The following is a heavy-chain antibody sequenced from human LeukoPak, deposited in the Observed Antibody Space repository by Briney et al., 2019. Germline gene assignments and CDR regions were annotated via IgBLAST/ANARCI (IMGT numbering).Heavy chain of an antibody. CDR2: IKTDGSEK. J-gene: IGHJ4*02. V-gene: IGHV3-7*03. CDR3: AKGLKWVVTSPSDH. CDR1: GFSFSTYW. Sequence: GGSLRLSCTASGFSFSTYWMSWVRQARGKGLEWVANIKTDGSEKDYVDSVKGRFTISRDNAKNSLYLEMNSLRAEDSAIYFCAKGLKWVVTSPSDHWGQGTLVAVSS. D-gene: IGHD6-19*01.